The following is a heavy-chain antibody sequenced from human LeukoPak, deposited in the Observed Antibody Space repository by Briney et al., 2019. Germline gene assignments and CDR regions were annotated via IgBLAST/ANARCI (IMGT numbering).Heavy chain of an antibody. CDR1: GYSISSGYY. D-gene: IGHD2-15*01. J-gene: IGHJ4*02. CDR3: ARETLLIPFDY. V-gene: IGHV4-38-2*02. Sequence: SETLSLTCSVSGYSISSGYYWGWIRQPPGKGLEWIGSIYHSGSTNYNPSLKSRVTISVDTSKNQFSLKLSSVTAADTAVYYCARETLLIPFDYWGQGTLVTVSS. CDR2: IYHSGST.